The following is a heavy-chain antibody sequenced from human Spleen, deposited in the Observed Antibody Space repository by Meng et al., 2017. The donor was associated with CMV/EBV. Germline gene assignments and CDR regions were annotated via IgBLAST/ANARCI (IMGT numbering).Heavy chain of an antibody. J-gene: IGHJ6*02. CDR3: ATEREYYYGMDV. CDR2: IYYSGST. D-gene: IGHD5-24*01. CDR1: GGSVSSGSYY. V-gene: IGHV4-61*01. Sequence: GSLRLSCTVSGGSVSSGSYYWSWIRQPPGKGLEWIGYIYYSGSTNYNPSLKSRVTISVDTSKNQFSLKVNSVTAADTAVYYCATEREYYYGMDVWGQGTTVTVSS.